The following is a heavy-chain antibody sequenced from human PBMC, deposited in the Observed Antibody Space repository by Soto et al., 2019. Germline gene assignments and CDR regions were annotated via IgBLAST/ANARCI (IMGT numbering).Heavy chain of an antibody. J-gene: IGHJ6*02. D-gene: IGHD6-13*01. CDR1: GGTFSSYA. CDR3: AGGGYSSSPGYGMDV. V-gene: IGHV1-69*12. CDR2: IIPIFGTA. Sequence: QVQLVQSGAEVKKPGSSVKVSCKASGGTFSSYAISWVRQAPGQGLEWMGGIIPIFGTANYAQKFQGRATITADESXTTAYMERSSLRSKDPAVYYCAGGGYSSSPGYGMDVWGQGTTGTVSS.